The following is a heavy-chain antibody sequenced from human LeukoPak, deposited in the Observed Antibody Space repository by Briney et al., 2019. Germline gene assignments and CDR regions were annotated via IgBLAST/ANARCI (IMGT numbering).Heavy chain of an antibody. D-gene: IGHD6-19*01. J-gene: IGHJ3*01. CDR2: VSSGKST. CDR3: ARAASGRYTTAFDV. Sequence: GGSLRLSCAVSGLTFSDYYMSWVRQAPGKGLEWVSIVSSGKSTYYADSVKGRFTISRDNSKNTLYLQMNNLRAADTAVYFCARAASGRYTTAFDVWGQGTMVTVSS. V-gene: IGHV3-53*01. CDR1: GLTFSDYY.